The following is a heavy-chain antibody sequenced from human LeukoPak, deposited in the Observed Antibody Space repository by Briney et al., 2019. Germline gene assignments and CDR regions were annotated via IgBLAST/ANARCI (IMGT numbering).Heavy chain of an antibody. V-gene: IGHV3-49*04. CDR1: GFSFRDHS. J-gene: IGHJ4*02. CDR3: VRHDGMILPV. CDR2: ITSKPYGDAT. D-gene: IGHD3/OR15-3a*01. Sequence: GGSLRLSCTGSGFSFRDHSMSWVRQPPGKGLEWVGFITSKPYGDATHYAASVSGRFTFSRDDSKSVAYLQMNSLKTEDTAVYYCVRHDGMILPVWGQGTLVTVSS.